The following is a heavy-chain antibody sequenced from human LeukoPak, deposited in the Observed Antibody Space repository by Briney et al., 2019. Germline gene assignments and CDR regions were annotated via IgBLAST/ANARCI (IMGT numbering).Heavy chain of an antibody. CDR2: IYYSGST. CDR3: ARYLMVRGENWFDP. J-gene: IGHJ5*02. Sequence: SETLSLTCTVSGGSISSYYWSWIRQPPGKGLEWIGYIYYSGSTNYNPSLKSRVTISVDTSKNQFSLKLSSVTAADTAVYYCARYLMVRGENWFDPWGQGTLVTVSS. V-gene: IGHV4-59*08. D-gene: IGHD3-10*01. CDR1: GGSISSYY.